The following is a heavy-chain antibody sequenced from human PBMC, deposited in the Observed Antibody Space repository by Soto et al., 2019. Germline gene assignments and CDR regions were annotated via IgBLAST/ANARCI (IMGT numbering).Heavy chain of an antibody. V-gene: IGHV5-51*01. CDR1: GYSFTSYW. CDR2: IYPGDSDT. J-gene: IGHJ6*02. CDR3: ARGDYYYDSSGYYSLNYYYYGMDV. Sequence: PGESLKISCKGSGYSFTSYWIGWVRQMPGKGLEWMGIIYPGDSDTRYSPSFQGQVTISADKSISTAYLQWSSLKASDTAMYYCARGDYYYDSSGYYSLNYYYYGMDVWGQGTTVTVSS. D-gene: IGHD3-22*01.